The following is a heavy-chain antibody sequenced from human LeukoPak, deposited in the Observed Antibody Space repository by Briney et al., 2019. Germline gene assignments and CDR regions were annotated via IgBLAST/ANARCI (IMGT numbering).Heavy chain of an antibody. CDR2: INHSGST. CDR3: ARVFHAHYKVPYMDV. Sequence: KPSETLSLTCAVYGGSFSGYYWSWIRQPPGKGLEWIGEINHSGSTNYNPSLKSRVTISVDTSKNQFSLKLSSVTAADTAVYYCARVFHAHYKVPYMDVWGKGTTVTVSS. D-gene: IGHD4/OR15-4a*01. CDR1: GGSFSGYY. J-gene: IGHJ6*03. V-gene: IGHV4-34*01.